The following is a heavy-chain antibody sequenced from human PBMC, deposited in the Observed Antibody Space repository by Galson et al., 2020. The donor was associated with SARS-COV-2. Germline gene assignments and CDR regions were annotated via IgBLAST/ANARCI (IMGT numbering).Heavy chain of an antibody. J-gene: IGHJ6*03. D-gene: IGHD3-10*01. CDR2: ISAYNGHT. V-gene: IGHV1-18*01. CDR3: ARDWRRGGYYYYMDV. Sequence: ASVKVSCKASGYTFTSYGISWVRQAPGQGLEWMGWISAYNGHTNYAQKLQGRVTMTTDTSTSTAYMELRSLRSDDTAVYYCARDWRRGGYYYYMDVWGKGTTVTVSS. CDR1: GYTFTSYG.